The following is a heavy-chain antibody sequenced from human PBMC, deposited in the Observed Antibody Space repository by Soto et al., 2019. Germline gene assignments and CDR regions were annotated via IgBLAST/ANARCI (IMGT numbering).Heavy chain of an antibody. CDR2: IYYSGST. Sequence: PSETLSLTCTVSGGSISSYYWSWIRQPPGKGLEWIGYIYYSGSTNYNPSLKSRVTISVDTSKNQFSLKLSSVTAADTAVYYCARAAGYYDILTGYYPDYYYGMDVWGQGTTVTVSS. CDR3: ARAAGYYDILTGYYPDYYYGMDV. V-gene: IGHV4-59*01. J-gene: IGHJ6*02. D-gene: IGHD3-9*01. CDR1: GGSISSYY.